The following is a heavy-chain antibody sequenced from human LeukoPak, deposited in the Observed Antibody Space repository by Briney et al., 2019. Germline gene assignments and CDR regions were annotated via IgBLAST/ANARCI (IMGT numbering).Heavy chain of an antibody. J-gene: IGHJ4*02. CDR1: GFTVSSNY. V-gene: IGHV3-66*01. CDR2: IYSGGST. D-gene: IGHD4-17*01. Sequence: TGGSLRLSCAASGFTVSSNYMSWVRQAPRKGLEWVSVIYSGGSTYYADSVKGRFTISRDNSKNTLYLQMNSLRAEDTAVYYCARGGDLRIYYFDYWGQGTLVTVSS. CDR3: ARGGDLRIYYFDY.